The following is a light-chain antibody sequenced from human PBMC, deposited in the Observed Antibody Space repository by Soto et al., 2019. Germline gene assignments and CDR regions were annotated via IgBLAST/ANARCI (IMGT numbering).Light chain of an antibody. V-gene: IGKV1-5*01. CDR1: QTISNW. Sequence: DIQMTQSPSTLSTSVGDRVTITCRASQTISNWLAWYQQKPGRAPKIPIHDASSLQTGVPSRFSGSGPGAEFTLTISSLQLDDFSTYYCQQYYSYSTFGQGTNVDIK. CDR3: QQYYSYST. J-gene: IGKJ1*01. CDR2: DAS.